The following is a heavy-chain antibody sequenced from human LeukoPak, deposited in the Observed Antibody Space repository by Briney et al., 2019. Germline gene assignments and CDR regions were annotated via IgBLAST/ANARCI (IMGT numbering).Heavy chain of an antibody. Sequence: SETLSLTCTVSGDSISSYYWSWIRQPPGKGLEWLGYIYYSGSTYYNPSLKSRVTISADTSKNQFSLKLTSVTAADTAVYYCARGHRVRGVLGWFDSWGQGTHVTVSS. CDR2: IYYSGST. D-gene: IGHD3-10*01. V-gene: IGHV4-59*01. CDR3: ARGHRVRGVLGWFDS. J-gene: IGHJ5*02. CDR1: GDSISSYY.